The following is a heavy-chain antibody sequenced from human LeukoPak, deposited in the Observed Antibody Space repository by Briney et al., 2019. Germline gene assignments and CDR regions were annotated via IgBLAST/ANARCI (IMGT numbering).Heavy chain of an antibody. D-gene: IGHD5-24*01. CDR1: GYTFTSYA. CDR2: INVGNGNT. J-gene: IGHJ4*02. V-gene: IGHV1-3*03. Sequence: ASVKVSCKASGYTFTSYAMHWVRQAPGQRLEWMGWINVGNGNTKYSQEFQGRVTITRDTSASTAYMELSSLRSEDMAVYYCARDSRDGYFYYFDYWGQGTLVTVSS. CDR3: ARDSRDGYFYYFDY.